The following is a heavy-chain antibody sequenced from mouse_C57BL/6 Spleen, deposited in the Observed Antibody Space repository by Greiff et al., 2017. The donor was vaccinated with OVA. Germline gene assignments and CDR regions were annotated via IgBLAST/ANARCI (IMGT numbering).Heavy chain of an antibody. J-gene: IGHJ4*01. D-gene: IGHD1-1*01. CDR3: ARAESGYYGRVAIDY. CDR1: GYTFTSYW. V-gene: IGHV1-64*01. CDR2: IHTNSGST. Sequence: QVQLQQPGAELVKPGDSVKLSCTASGYTFTSYWMHWVKQRPGQGLEWIGMIHTNSGSTNYTEKVKSQATLTVDKSSSTAYMQLSSLTSEDSAVYYCARAESGYYGRVAIDYWGQGTSVTVSS.